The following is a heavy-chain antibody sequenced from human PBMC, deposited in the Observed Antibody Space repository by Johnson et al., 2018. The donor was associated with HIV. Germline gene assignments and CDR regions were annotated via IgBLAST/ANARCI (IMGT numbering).Heavy chain of an antibody. CDR2: ISNDGSST. V-gene: IGHV3-74*01. J-gene: IGHJ3*01. Sequence: WVSRISNDGSSTNYADSVKGRFTISRDNAENTLYLQMNSLRVEDTAVYYCVRDADDAFDVWGQGTMVTVSS. CDR3: VRDADDAFDV.